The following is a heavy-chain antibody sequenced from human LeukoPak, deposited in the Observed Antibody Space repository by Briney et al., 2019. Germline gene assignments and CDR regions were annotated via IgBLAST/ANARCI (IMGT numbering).Heavy chain of an antibody. CDR2: IDQDGSNK. J-gene: IGHJ4*02. V-gene: IGHV3-7*01. CDR3: ARVDYTDEGWGY. Sequence: GGSLRLSCATSGFTFSRYWVSWVRQAPGKGLEWVANIDQDGSNKNYVDSVRGRFTISRDDARNSLFLQMNSLRAEDTAMYYCARVDYTDEGWGYWGQGTLVTVSS. CDR1: GFTFSRYW. D-gene: IGHD4-11*01.